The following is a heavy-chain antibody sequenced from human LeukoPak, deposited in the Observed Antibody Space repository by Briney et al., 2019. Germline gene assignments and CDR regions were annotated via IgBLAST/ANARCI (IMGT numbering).Heavy chain of an antibody. D-gene: IGHD2-15*01. Sequence: SETLSLTCTVSGGSISSYYWSWIRQPPGKGLEWIGYIYYSGSTNYNPSLKSRVTISVDTSKNQFSLKLSSVTAADTAVYYCARTGSGGSFNWFDPWGQGTLVTVSS. V-gene: IGHV4-59*01. CDR1: GGSISSYY. J-gene: IGHJ5*02. CDR2: IYYSGST. CDR3: ARTGSGGSFNWFDP.